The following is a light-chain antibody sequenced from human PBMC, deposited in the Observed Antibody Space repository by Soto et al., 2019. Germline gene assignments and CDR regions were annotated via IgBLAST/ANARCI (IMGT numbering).Light chain of an antibody. CDR3: QQYNSYPLT. CDR1: QSISSW. V-gene: IGKV1-5*03. Sequence: DIQMTQSPSTLSASVGARVTITCRASQSISSWLAWYQQKPGKAPKLLIYKASSLEGGVPSRFSGRGSGTEFTLTNSSLQPDDFATDYCQQYNSYPLTFGGGTTVEIK. J-gene: IGKJ4*01. CDR2: KAS.